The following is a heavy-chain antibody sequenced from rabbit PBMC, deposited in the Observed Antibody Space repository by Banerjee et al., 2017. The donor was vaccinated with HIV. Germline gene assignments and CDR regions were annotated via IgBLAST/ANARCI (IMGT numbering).Heavy chain of an antibody. V-gene: IGHV1S45*01. CDR3: AREEYVGYGYANL. Sequence: QEQLVESGGGLVQPEGSLTLTCTASGFSFSNKYVMCWVRQAPGRGLEWIGCIAGGSSGSTHYASWAKGRFTISKTSSTTVTLRTTSLTAADTATYFCAREEYVGYGYANLWGPGTLVTVS. CDR1: GFSFSNKYV. D-gene: IGHD6-1*01. CDR2: IAGGSSGST. J-gene: IGHJ4*01.